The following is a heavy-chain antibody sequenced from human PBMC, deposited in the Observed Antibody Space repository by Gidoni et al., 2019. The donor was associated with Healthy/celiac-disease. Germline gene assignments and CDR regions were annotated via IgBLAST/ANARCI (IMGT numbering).Heavy chain of an antibody. V-gene: IGHV3-23*01. CDR3: AKAGYSSSWQKRGDFQH. CDR1: GFTFSSYA. J-gene: IGHJ1*01. Sequence: EVQLLESGGGLVQSGGSLRLSCAASGFTFSSYAMSWVRQAPGKGLEWVSAISGSGGSTYYADSVKGRFTISRDNSKNTLYLQMNSLRAEDTAVYYCAKAGYSSSWQKRGDFQHWGQGTLVTVSS. D-gene: IGHD6-13*01. CDR2: ISGSGGST.